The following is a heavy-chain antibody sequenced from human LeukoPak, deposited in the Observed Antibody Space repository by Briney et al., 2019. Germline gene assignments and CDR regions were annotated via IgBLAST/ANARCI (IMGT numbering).Heavy chain of an antibody. J-gene: IGHJ4*02. CDR3: ARDEGGRFYY. V-gene: IGHV3-7*01. CDR1: GFTFSSYA. D-gene: IGHD2-15*01. Sequence: GGSLRLSCAASGFTFSSYAMSWVRQAPGKGLEWVANIKQDGSEKYYVDSVKGRFTISRDNAKNSLYLQMNSLRAEDTAVYYCARDEGGRFYYWGQGTLVTVSS. CDR2: IKQDGSEK.